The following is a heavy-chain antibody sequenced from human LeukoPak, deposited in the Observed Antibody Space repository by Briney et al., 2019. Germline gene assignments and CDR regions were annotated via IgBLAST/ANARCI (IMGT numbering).Heavy chain of an antibody. Sequence: GGSLRLSCAAFGFTFRSYSMNWVRQAPGKGLEWVSAIDPSSTYIYYADSVKGRFTISRDNAENSLYLQMNSLRVEDTAVYYCARAPTVLVGYCSSSSCLADYWGQGTLVTVSS. D-gene: IGHD2-2*01. CDR3: ARAPTVLVGYCSSSSCLADY. CDR2: IDPSSTYI. V-gene: IGHV3-21*01. CDR1: GFTFRSYS. J-gene: IGHJ4*02.